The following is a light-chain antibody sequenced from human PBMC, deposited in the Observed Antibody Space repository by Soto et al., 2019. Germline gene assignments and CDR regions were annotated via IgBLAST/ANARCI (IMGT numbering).Light chain of an antibody. V-gene: IGLV2-14*01. CDR3: SSYISSSTLVV. CDR2: DVS. J-gene: IGLJ2*01. Sequence: QSALTQPASVSGSPGQSITISCTGTSSDVGGYSFVSWYQQHPGKAPKLMIYDVSNRPSGVSNRFSGSKSGNTASLTISGLQAEDEADYYCSSYISSSTLVVFGGGTKLTVL. CDR1: SSDVGGYSF.